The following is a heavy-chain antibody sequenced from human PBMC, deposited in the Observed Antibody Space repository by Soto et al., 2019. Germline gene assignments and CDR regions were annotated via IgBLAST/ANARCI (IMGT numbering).Heavy chain of an antibody. Sequence: ASVKVSCKASGFTFTSSAVQWVRQARGQRLEWIGWIVVGSGNTNYAQKFQERVTITRDMSTSTAYMELSSLRSEDTAVYYRAADPGYSYGYHYYYGMDVWGQGTTVTVSS. J-gene: IGHJ6*02. CDR2: IVVGSGNT. V-gene: IGHV1-58*01. D-gene: IGHD5-18*01. CDR3: AADPGYSYGYHYYYGMDV. CDR1: GFTFTSSA.